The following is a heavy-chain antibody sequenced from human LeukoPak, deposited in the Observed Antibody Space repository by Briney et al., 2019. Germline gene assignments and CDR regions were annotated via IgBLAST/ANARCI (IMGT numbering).Heavy chain of an antibody. J-gene: IGHJ4*02. CDR2: IYYSGST. CDR3: AREYSGYFDY. V-gene: IGHV4-59*01. Sequence: TSETLSLTCTVSGGSISSYYWSWIRQPPGEGLEWIGYIYYSGSTNYNPSLKSRVTISVDTSKNQFSLKLSSVTAADTAVYYCAREYSGYFDYWGQGTLVTVSS. CDR1: GGSISSYY. D-gene: IGHD1-26*01.